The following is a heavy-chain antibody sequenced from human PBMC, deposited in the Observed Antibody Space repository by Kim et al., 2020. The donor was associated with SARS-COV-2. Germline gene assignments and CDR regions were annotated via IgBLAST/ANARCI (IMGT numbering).Heavy chain of an antibody. CDR3: ARRSHVLRYFDWALDNWFDP. V-gene: IGHV5-51*01. Sequence: GESLKISCKGSGYSFTSYWIGWVRQMPGKGLEWMGIIYPGDSDTRYSPSFQGQVTISADKSISTAYLQWSSLKASDTAMYYCARRSHVLRYFDWALDNWFDPWGQGTLVTVSS. CDR2: IYPGDSDT. D-gene: IGHD3-9*01. J-gene: IGHJ5*02. CDR1: GYSFTSYW.